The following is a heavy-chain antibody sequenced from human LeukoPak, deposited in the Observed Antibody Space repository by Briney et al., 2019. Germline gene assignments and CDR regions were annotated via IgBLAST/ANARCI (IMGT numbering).Heavy chain of an antibody. CDR1: GFTFSSYA. Sequence: GGSLRLSCAASGFTFSSYAMHWVRQAPGKGLEWVAVISYDGSNKYYADSVKGRFTISRDNSKNTLYLQMNRLRAEDTAVYYCARDGTEGNAFDIWGQGTMVTVSS. D-gene: IGHD3/OR15-3a*01. J-gene: IGHJ3*02. CDR3: ARDGTEGNAFDI. V-gene: IGHV3-30-3*01. CDR2: ISYDGSNK.